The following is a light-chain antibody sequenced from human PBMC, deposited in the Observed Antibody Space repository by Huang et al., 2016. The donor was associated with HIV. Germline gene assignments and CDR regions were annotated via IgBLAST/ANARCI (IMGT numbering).Light chain of an antibody. Sequence: DIVMTQSPLSLSVTPGEPASISCRSSQSLLHRNGNNYLAWYLMKPGQSPQLLIYVASSRASGIPDRFNGSGSGTDFTLKISRVEAEDVGVYYCMQALQTPLTFGGGTKVEVK. CDR2: VAS. J-gene: IGKJ4*01. CDR3: MQALQTPLT. CDR1: QSLLHRNGNNY. V-gene: IGKV2-28*01.